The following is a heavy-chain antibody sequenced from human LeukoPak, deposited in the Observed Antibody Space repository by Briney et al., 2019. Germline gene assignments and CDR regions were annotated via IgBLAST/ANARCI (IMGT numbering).Heavy chain of an antibody. J-gene: IGHJ6*02. D-gene: IGHD4-17*01. CDR2: IYSGGST. CDR3: ARDRGSTEAYYYGMDV. V-gene: IGHV3-66*01. CDR1: GFTVSSNY. Sequence: HPGGSLRLSCAASGFTVSSNYMSWVRQAPGKGLEWVSVIYSGGSTYYADSVKGRFTISRDNAKNSLYLQMNSLRAEDTAVYYCARDRGSTEAYYYGMDVWGQGTTVTVSS.